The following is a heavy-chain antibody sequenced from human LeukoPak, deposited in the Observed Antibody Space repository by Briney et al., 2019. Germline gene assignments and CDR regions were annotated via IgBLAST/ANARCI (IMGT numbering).Heavy chain of an antibody. V-gene: IGHV3-21*01. Sequence: GGSLRLSCAASGFTFSSYSMNWVRQAPGKGLEWVSSISSSSSYIYYADSVKGRSTISRDNAKNSLYLQMNSLRAEDTAVYYCARDIKQWLSFDYWGQGTLVTVSS. CDR1: GFTFSSYS. CDR3: ARDIKQWLSFDY. J-gene: IGHJ4*02. D-gene: IGHD6-19*01. CDR2: ISSSSSYI.